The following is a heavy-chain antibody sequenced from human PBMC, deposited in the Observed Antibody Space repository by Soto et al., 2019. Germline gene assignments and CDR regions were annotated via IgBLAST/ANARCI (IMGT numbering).Heavy chain of an antibody. D-gene: IGHD3-3*01. J-gene: IGHJ4*01. CDR2: IKEDGRET. CDR3: ASTRGY. V-gene: IGHV3-7*03. CDR1: GFTFSGGYW. Sequence: EVLVVESGGGLVQPGGSLRLSCEVSGFTFSGGYWMKWVRQAPGKGLEWVATIKEDGRETYYVDSVKGRSTISRDSAKDSVYLQMNSLRVEDTAVYYCASTRGYWGHGTLVTASS.